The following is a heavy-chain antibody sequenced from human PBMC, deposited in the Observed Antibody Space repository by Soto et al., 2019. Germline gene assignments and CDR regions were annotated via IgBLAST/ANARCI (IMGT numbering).Heavy chain of an antibody. D-gene: IGHD3-3*01. J-gene: IGHJ4*02. V-gene: IGHV1-69*13. Sequence: SVKVSCTASGGTFGSYAMSWVRQAPGQGLEWMGGIIPIFGTANYAQKFQGRVTITADESTSTAYMELSSLRSEDTAVYYCASRSDFWSGYYDYWGQGTLVTVSS. CDR3: ASRSDFWSGYYDY. CDR1: GGTFGSYA. CDR2: IIPIFGTA.